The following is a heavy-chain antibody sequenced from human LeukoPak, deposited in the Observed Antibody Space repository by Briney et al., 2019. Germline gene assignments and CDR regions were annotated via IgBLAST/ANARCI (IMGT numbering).Heavy chain of an antibody. V-gene: IGHV1-69*05. Sequence: GASVKVSCKASGGTFSSYAISWVRQAPGQGLEWMGGIIPIFGTANYAQKFQGRVTITTDESTSTAYMELSSLRSEDTAVYYCARGGYSYGNYYYYYMDVWGKGTTVTVSS. CDR3: ARGGYSYGNYYYYYMDV. J-gene: IGHJ6*03. CDR1: GGTFSSYA. CDR2: IIPIFGTA. D-gene: IGHD5-18*01.